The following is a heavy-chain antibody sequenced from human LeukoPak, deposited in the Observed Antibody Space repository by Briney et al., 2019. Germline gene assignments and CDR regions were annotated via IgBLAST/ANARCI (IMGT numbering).Heavy chain of an antibody. CDR3: ARDTFQLDAFDI. J-gene: IGHJ3*02. D-gene: IGHD1-1*01. CDR2: ISSSSSYI. Sequence: PGGSLRLSCAASGFTLSSCSMNWVRQAPGKGLEWVSSISSSSSYIYYADSVEGRFTISRDNSKNTLYLQMNSLRAEDTAVYYCARDTFQLDAFDIWGQGTMVTVSS. V-gene: IGHV3-21*01. CDR1: GFTLSSCS.